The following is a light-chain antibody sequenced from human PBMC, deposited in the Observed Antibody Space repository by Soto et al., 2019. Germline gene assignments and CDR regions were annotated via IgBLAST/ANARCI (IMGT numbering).Light chain of an antibody. CDR3: SSYTSSSTRL. V-gene: IGLV2-14*01. CDR1: SSDVGGYNY. Sequence: QSALTQPASVSGSPGQSITISCTGTSSDVGGYNYVSWYQQHPGKAPKLMIYDVSNRPSGVSNRFSGSKSGNTASLTISGLQAEEEADYYCSSYTSSSTRLFGGGTKLTVL. CDR2: DVS. J-gene: IGLJ2*01.